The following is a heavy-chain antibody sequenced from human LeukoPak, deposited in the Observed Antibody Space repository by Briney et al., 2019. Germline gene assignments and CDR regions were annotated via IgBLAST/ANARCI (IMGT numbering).Heavy chain of an antibody. CDR3: ARAATVVRAFDY. V-gene: IGHV3-7*01. Sequence: GGSLRLSCAASGFTLSTYWMNWVRQAPGKGLEWVATIKQDGSEKYYVDSVKGRFTISRDNAKNSLYLQMNGLRAEDTAVYYCARAATVVRAFDYWGQGTLVTVSS. CDR1: GFTLSTYW. J-gene: IGHJ4*02. CDR2: IKQDGSEK. D-gene: IGHD4-23*01.